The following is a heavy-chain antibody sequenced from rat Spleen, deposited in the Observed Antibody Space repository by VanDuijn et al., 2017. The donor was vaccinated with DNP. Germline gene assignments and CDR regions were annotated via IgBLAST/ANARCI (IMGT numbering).Heavy chain of an antibody. J-gene: IGHJ2*01. Sequence: EVQLVESGGGLVQPGVSLKLSCAASGFTLSDYYMAWVRQAPTKGLEWVAYSNYAGGSTYHGDSVKGRFTISRDNAKNTLYLQMTSLRSEDMATYYCTRHVLPLRVWDYWGQGVMVTVSS. CDR1: GFTLSDYY. CDR3: TRHVLPLRVWDY. D-gene: IGHD4-1*01. CDR2: SNYAGGST. V-gene: IGHV5-22*01.